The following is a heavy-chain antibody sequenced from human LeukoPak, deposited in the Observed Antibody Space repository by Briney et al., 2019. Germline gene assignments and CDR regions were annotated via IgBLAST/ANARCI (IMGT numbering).Heavy chain of an antibody. Sequence: KPSETLSLTCAVYGGSFSGYYWSWIRQPPGKGLEWIGEINHSGSTNYNPSLKSRVTIPVDTSKNQFSLKLSSVTAADTAVYYCARAIGYYYYYMDVWGKGTTVTVSS. D-gene: IGHD2-15*01. CDR2: INHSGST. V-gene: IGHV4-34*01. J-gene: IGHJ6*03. CDR1: GGSFSGYY. CDR3: ARAIGYYYYYMDV.